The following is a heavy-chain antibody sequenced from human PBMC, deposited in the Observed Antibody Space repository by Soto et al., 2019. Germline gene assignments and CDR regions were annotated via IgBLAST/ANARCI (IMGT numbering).Heavy chain of an antibody. Sequence: PSETLSLTCTVSGGSISSSSYYWGWIRQPPGKGLEWIGSIYYSGSTYYNPSLKSRVTISVDTSKNQFSLKLSSVTAADTAVYYCARIGYSYGSAGPTTRDYYYGMDVWGQGTTVTVSS. J-gene: IGHJ6*02. CDR3: ARIGYSYGSAGPTTRDYYYGMDV. CDR1: GGSISSSSYY. V-gene: IGHV4-39*01. CDR2: IYYSGST. D-gene: IGHD5-18*01.